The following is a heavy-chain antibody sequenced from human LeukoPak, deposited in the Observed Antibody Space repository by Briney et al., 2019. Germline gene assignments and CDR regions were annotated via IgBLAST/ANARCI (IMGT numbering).Heavy chain of an antibody. Sequence: GESLKISCKGSGYSFTSYWIGWVRQMPGKGLEWMGIIYPGDSDTRYSPSFQGQVTISADKSISTAYLQWSSLKASDTAVYYCARHGRSGYDSTPYYFDYWGQGTLVTVSS. CDR3: ARHGRSGYDSTPYYFDY. CDR1: GYSFTSYW. J-gene: IGHJ4*02. D-gene: IGHD5-12*01. V-gene: IGHV5-51*01. CDR2: IYPGDSDT.